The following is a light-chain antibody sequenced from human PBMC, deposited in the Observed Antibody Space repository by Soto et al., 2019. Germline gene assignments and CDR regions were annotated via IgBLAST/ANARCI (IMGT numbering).Light chain of an antibody. V-gene: IGKV3-11*01. CDR1: QSVSSY. CDR2: DAS. Sequence: EIVLTQSPATPSLSPGERATLSCRASQSVSSYLAWYQQKPGQAPRLLIYDASNRATGIPARFSGSGSGTDFTITISRLEPEDFAVYYCQQRSNWPLTFGGGTKVEIK. CDR3: QQRSNWPLT. J-gene: IGKJ4*01.